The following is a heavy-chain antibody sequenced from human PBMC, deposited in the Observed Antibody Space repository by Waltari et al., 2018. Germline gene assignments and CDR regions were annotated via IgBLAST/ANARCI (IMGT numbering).Heavy chain of an antibody. D-gene: IGHD3-3*01. CDR2: ISHRGYP. CDR3: ASLLLDTPPGSYYYYMDV. J-gene: IGHJ6*03. Sequence: QVHLQQWGAGLLKPSETLSLTCGVYGGPLSGFSWSLIRQPPGKGLEWIGEISHRGYPTYNPSLKSRVTRSLDTSKSQFSLTLYSMTAADTAVYYCASLLLDTPPGSYYYYMDVWGKGTTVTVSS. CDR1: GGPLSGFS. V-gene: IGHV4-34*02.